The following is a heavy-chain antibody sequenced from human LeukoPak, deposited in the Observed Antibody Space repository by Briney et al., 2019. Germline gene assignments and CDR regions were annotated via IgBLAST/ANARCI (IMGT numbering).Heavy chain of an antibody. Sequence: SETLSLTCAVYGGSFSGYYWSWIRQPPGRGLEWIGEINHSGSTNYNPSLKSRVTISVDTSKNQFSLKLSSVTAADTAVYYCARGSGKDHKYYFDYWGQGTLVTVSS. CDR3: ARGSGKDHKYYFDY. V-gene: IGHV4-34*01. CDR2: INHSGST. J-gene: IGHJ4*02. CDR1: GGSFSGYY. D-gene: IGHD2-15*01.